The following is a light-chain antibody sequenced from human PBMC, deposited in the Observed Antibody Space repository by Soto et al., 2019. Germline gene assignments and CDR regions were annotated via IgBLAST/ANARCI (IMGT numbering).Light chain of an antibody. Sequence: EVVMTQSPATLSVSPGERATLSSRASQSVTSNLAWYQQKPGQAPRLLIYGASTRATGIPARFSGSGSGTEFTLTISSLQSEDCAVYYCQQYKNWPPCTFGQGTKLEIK. V-gene: IGKV3-15*01. CDR1: QSVTSN. J-gene: IGKJ2*02. CDR2: GAS. CDR3: QQYKNWPPCT.